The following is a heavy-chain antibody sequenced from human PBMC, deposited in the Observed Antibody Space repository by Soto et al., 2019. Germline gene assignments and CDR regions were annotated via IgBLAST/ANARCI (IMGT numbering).Heavy chain of an antibody. CDR2: INHSGST. D-gene: IGHD3-22*01. CDR1: NGSFSVYY. J-gene: IGHJ3*02. CDR3: ARDSTRRGACDI. Sequence: SETLSLTCAVYNGSFSVYYWTWIRQTPGKGLEWIGEINHSGSTNYDPSLKSRVAISVDTSKNQFSLKLSSVTAADTAVYFCARDSTRRGACDIWGQGTMVTVSS. V-gene: IGHV4-34*01.